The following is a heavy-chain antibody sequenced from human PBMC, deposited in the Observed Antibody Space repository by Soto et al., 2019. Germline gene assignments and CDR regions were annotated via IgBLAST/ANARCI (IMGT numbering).Heavy chain of an antibody. CDR3: ASWSGYSFAFVY. D-gene: IGHD5-18*01. Sequence: QVQLQESGPGLVKPSETLSLTCTVSGGSISSYYWSWIRQPPGKGLEWIGYIYYSGSTNYNPSLKSRVTISVDTSKNQFSLKLSSVTAADTARYYCASWSGYSFAFVYWGQGTRVTVSS. CDR2: IYYSGST. V-gene: IGHV4-59*01. J-gene: IGHJ4*02. CDR1: GGSISSYY.